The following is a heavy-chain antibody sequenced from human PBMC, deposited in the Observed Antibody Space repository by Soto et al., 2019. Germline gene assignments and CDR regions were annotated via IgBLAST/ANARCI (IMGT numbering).Heavy chain of an antibody. CDR1: GYSISSGYY. D-gene: IGHD3-22*01. J-gene: IGHJ4*02. CDR3: ADYYYDSSGYYYFDY. V-gene: IGHV4-38-2*01. CDR2: IYHSGST. Sequence: PSETLSLTCAVSGYSISSGYYWGWIRQPPGKGLEWIGSIYHSGSTYYNPSLKSRVTISVDTSKNQFSLKLSSVTAADTAVYYCADYYYDSSGYYYFDYWGQGTLVTVSS.